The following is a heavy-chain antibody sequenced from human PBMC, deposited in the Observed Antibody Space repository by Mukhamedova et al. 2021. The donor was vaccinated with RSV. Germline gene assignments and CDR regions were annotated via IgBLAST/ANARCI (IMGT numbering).Heavy chain of an antibody. D-gene: IGHD1-26*01. CDR3: ARLLRVGADSFYFDY. CDR2: IFYPGSI. V-gene: IGHV4-59*13. J-gene: IGHJ4*02. Sequence: GQGLEWIGYIFYPGSISYSPSLKSRVTISVDTSKNQFSLKLSSVTAADTALYYCARLLRVGADSFYFDYWGQGSLVTVSS.